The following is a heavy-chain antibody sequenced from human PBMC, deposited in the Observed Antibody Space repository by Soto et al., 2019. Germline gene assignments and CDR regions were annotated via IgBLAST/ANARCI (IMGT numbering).Heavy chain of an antibody. D-gene: IGHD2-2*01. V-gene: IGHV3-53*01. CDR1: GFTFSTYA. CDR2: IYSGGST. CDR3: ARGPHVGISTS. J-gene: IGHJ4*02. Sequence: SCAASGFTFSTYAMSWVRQAPGKGLEWVSVIYSGGSTYYAESVKGRFTISRDNSKNTLNLQMNALRVEDTAVYYCARGPHVGISTSWGQGTLVIVSS.